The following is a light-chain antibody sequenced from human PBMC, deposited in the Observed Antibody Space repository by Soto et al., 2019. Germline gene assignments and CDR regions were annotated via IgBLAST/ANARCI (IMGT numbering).Light chain of an antibody. Sequence: EIVMTQSPATLSVSPGERVTLSCRASQSVGTNLAWYQQKPGQAPRLLILGASTRASGIPAKFSGSGSGTEFTLSIGSLQSEDFAIYYCQQYDNWPPRWTFGHGTKVDIK. CDR2: GAS. CDR1: QSVGTN. J-gene: IGKJ1*01. V-gene: IGKV3-15*01. CDR3: QQYDNWPPRWT.